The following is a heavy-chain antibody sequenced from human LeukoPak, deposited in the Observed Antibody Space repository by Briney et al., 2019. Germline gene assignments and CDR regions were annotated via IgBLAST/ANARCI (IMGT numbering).Heavy chain of an antibody. CDR2: IYYSGST. CDR3: AGEAVIAAAGTGGLNWFDP. J-gene: IGHJ5*02. V-gene: IGHV4-59*01. Sequence: SETLSLTCTVSGGSISSYYWSWIRQPPGKGLEWIGYIYYSGSTNYNPSLKSRVTISVDTSKNQFSLKLSSVTAADTAVYYCAGEAVIAAAGTGGLNWFDPWGQGTLVTVSS. D-gene: IGHD6-13*01. CDR1: GGSISSYY.